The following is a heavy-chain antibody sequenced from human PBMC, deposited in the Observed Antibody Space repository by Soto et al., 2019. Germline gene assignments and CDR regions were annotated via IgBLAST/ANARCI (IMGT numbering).Heavy chain of an antibody. CDR1: GFTFGRNW. CDR3: ASLEWESTGYADD. D-gene: IGHD3-3*01. J-gene: IGHJ4*02. V-gene: IGHV3-7*03. CDR2: IKRDGSEK. Sequence: EVQLVESGGGLVQPGGSLRLSCAASGFTFGRNWMSLVRQAPGKGLEWVANIKRDGSEKSYVDSVKGRFTISRDNAKNTLYLKMNSLRADDTAVYYCASLEWESTGYADDWGQGTLVTVSS.